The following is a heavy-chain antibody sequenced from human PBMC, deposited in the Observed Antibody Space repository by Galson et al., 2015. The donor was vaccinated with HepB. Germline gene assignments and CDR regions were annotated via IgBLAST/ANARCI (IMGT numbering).Heavy chain of an antibody. J-gene: IGHJ6*02. CDR3: VKDRTWFGELGAMDV. D-gene: IGHD3-10*01. Sequence: SLRLSCAASGFTFSSYAMHWVRQAPGKGLEYVSAISSNGGSTYYADSVKGRFTISRDNSKNTLYLQMSSLRAEDTAVYYCVKDRTWFGELGAMDVWGQGTTVTVSS. CDR2: ISSNGGST. CDR1: GFTFSSYA. V-gene: IGHV3-64D*06.